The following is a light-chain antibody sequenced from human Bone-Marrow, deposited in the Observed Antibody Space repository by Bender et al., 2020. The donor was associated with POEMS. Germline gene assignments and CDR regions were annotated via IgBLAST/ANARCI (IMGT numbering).Light chain of an antibody. J-gene: IGLJ3*02. CDR2: EVS. CDR3: SSYTSNNTWV. CDR1: SSDVGGYNY. V-gene: IGLV2-14*01. Sequence: QSALTQPASVSASPGQSITISCTGTSSDVGGYNYVSWYQQDPGKAPKLMIYEVSNRPVGVSVRFSGSKSGNTASLTSSRLQAEVEGDYYCSSYTSNNTWVFGGGTKLTVL.